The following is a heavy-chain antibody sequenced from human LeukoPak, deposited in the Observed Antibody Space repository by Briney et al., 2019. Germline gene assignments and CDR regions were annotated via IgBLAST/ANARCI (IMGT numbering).Heavy chain of an antibody. V-gene: IGHV3-7*03. D-gene: IGHD1-26*01. Sequence: GGSLRLSCEGSAFIFSGHWMNWVRQTPGKGLEWVASIKEDGSERQYVDSVKGRFSISRDNTKGSLFLQLNSLRAEDTAVYYCARDKIVGATNFDYWGQGTLVTVSS. CDR3: ARDKIVGATNFDY. J-gene: IGHJ4*02. CDR1: AFIFSGHW. CDR2: IKEDGSER.